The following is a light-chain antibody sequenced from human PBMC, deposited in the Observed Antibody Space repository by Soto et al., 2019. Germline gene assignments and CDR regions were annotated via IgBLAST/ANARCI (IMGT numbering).Light chain of an antibody. CDR1: QTISSW. Sequence: DIQMTQSPSTLSGSVGDRVTITCRASQTISSWLAWYQQKPGKAPKLLIYKASTLKSGVPSGFSGSGSGTNFSLTISNLQPEDFATYYCQQSFSVPPTFGQGTRLEIK. J-gene: IGKJ5*01. CDR3: QQSFSVPPT. CDR2: KAS. V-gene: IGKV1-5*03.